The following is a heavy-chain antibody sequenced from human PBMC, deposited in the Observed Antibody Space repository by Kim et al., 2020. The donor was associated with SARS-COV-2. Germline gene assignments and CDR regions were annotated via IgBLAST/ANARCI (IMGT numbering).Heavy chain of an antibody. Sequence: SETLSLTCAVYGGSFSGYYWSWIRQPPGKGLEWIGEINHSGSTNYNPSLKSRVTISVDTSKNQFSLKLSSVTAADTAVYYCARSGALPRRYGMDVWGQGTTVTVSS. CDR3: ARSGALPRRYGMDV. CDR2: INHSGST. J-gene: IGHJ6*02. D-gene: IGHD2-15*01. CDR1: GGSFSGYY. V-gene: IGHV4-34*01.